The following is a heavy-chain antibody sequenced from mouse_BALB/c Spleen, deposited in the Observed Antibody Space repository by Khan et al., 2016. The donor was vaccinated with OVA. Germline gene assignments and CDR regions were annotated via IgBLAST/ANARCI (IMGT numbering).Heavy chain of an antibody. Sequence: QVQLQQSGAELVRPGSSVKISCKASGYAFSNYWMNWVKQRPGQGLEWIGQIYPGDGDTSFNGKFRGKATLTADKSSSTAYMQLSSLTSEDSAVXFCARSGYDYFAYWGQGTLVTVSA. CDR2: IYPGDGDT. D-gene: IGHD2-14*01. CDR3: ARSGYDYFAY. J-gene: IGHJ3*01. CDR1: GYAFSNYW. V-gene: IGHV1-80*01.